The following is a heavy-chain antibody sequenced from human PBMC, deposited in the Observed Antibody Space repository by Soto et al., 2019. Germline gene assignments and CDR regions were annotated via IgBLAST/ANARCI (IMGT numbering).Heavy chain of an antibody. CDR2: MYTKERT. D-gene: IGHD3-16*01. Sequence: SETLSLTCTVSGGSITNYYWSWIRQPAGKGLEWIGRMYTKERTNYTLSFKSRVTMSVDTSKNQFSLKLNAVTAADTAVYYCARDAYKDGGNNWFDPWGQGTLVTVSS. CDR3: ARDAYKDGGNNWFDP. V-gene: IGHV4-4*07. CDR1: GGSITNYY. J-gene: IGHJ5*02.